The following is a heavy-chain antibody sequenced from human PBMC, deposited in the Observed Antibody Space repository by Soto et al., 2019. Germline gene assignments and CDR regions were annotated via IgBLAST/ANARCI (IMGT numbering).Heavy chain of an antibody. Sequence: HVGCMGLASAASGVTFNRYSMNWVRQAPGKGLEWVSSISSTTNYIYYGDSMKGRFTISRDNAKNSLYLEMNSLRAEDTAVYYCARESEDLTSNFDYWGQGTLVTVSS. V-gene: IGHV3-21*06. J-gene: IGHJ4*02. CDR3: ARESEDLTSNFDY. CDR2: ISSTTNYI. CDR1: GVTFNRYS.